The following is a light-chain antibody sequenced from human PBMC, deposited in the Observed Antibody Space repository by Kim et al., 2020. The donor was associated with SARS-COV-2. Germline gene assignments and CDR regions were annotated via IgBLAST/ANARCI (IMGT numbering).Light chain of an antibody. CDR2: RNN. J-gene: IGLJ3*02. CDR3: SAWDSGRNAWV. CDR1: SNNVGGQG. V-gene: IGLV10-54*01. Sequence: QTATLTCTGTSNNVGGQGAARLQQHQGHPPKLLSDRNNKRPSGISEKLSAARTGDTTSLTITGVQPEDEADYYCSAWDSGRNAWVFGGGTQLTVL.